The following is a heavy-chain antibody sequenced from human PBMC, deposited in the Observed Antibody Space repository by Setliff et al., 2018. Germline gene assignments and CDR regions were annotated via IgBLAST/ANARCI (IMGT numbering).Heavy chain of an antibody. V-gene: IGHV3-23*03. CDR1: GFTFSNYA. J-gene: IGHJ6*02. D-gene: IGHD3-10*01. CDR2: IYSDGSST. Sequence: GESLKISCAASGFTFSNYAMNWVRQAPGKGLEWVSVIYSDGSSTYYGDSVKGRFTISRDNSQNTLYLQMNSLRAEDSAVYYCARDGVFYAMDFWGQGTTVTVSS. CDR3: ARDGVFYAMDF.